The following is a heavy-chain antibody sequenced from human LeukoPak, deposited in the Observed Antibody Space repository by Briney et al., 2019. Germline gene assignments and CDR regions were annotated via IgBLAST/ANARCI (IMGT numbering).Heavy chain of an antibody. CDR3: AKVVLVGAIFGPGY. V-gene: IGHV3-23*01. J-gene: IGHJ4*02. Sequence: GGSLRLSCAASGFTVSRNYMSWVRQAPGKGLEWVSAISPSGRTTDYVDSVKGRFTISRDNSKNTLYLQMNSLRAEDTAVYYCAKVVLVGAIFGPGYWGQGTLVTVSS. CDR1: GFTVSRNY. CDR2: ISPSGRTT. D-gene: IGHD1-26*01.